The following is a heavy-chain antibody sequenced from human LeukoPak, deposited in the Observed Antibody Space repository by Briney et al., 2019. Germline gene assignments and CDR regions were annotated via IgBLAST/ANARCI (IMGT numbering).Heavy chain of an antibody. J-gene: IGHJ4*02. D-gene: IGHD3-3*01. CDR2: ISSSSSYI. CDR3: AKSVSRFLDPLYYFDY. V-gene: IGHV3-21*04. Sequence: GGSLRLSCAASGFTFSSYSMNWVRQAPGKGLEWVSSISSSSSYIYYADSVKGRFTISRDNAKNSLYLQMNSLRAEDTAVYYCAKSVSRFLDPLYYFDYWGQGTLVTVSS. CDR1: GFTFSSYS.